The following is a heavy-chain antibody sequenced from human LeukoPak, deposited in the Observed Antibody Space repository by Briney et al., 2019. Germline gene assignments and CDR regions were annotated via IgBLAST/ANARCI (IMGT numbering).Heavy chain of an antibody. J-gene: IGHJ6*02. CDR3: AKEIHPFNYYYGMDV. Sequence: TGGSLRLSCAASGFSFSTHWMHWVRQAPGKGLVWVARINPDGSTSSYADSVKGRLTISRDNAKNTLYLQMSSLKADDTAVYYCAKEIHPFNYYYGMDVWGQGTTVTVSS. V-gene: IGHV3-74*01. CDR1: GFSFSTHW. CDR2: INPDGSTS.